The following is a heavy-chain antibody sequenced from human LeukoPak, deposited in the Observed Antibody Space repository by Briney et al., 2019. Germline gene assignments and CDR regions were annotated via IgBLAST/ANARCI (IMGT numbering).Heavy chain of an antibody. D-gene: IGHD5-18*01. V-gene: IGHV6-1*01. CDR1: GDSVSSNSAA. J-gene: IGHJ6*03. CDR3: AVLPHAVQLTSYHYYMDV. CDR2: TYYRSKWYN. Sequence: SQTLSLTCAISGDSVSSNSAAWHWIRQSPSRGLEWLGRTYYRSKWYNDYAVSVKSRITINPDTSKNQFSLQLNSVTPEDTAVYYCAVLPHAVQLTSYHYYMDVWGKGTTVTVSS.